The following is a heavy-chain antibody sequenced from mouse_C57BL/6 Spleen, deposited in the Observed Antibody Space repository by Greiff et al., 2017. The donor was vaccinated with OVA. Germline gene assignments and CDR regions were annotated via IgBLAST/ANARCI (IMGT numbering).Heavy chain of an antibody. J-gene: IGHJ4*01. CDR1: GYSFTGYY. V-gene: IGHV1-42*01. D-gene: IGHD2-1*01. CDR3: ARRNYDAMDY. CDR2: INPSTGGT. Sequence: EVHLVESGPELVKPGASVKISCKASGYSFTGYYMNWVKQSPEKSLEWIGEINPSTGGTTYNQKFKAKATLTVDKSSSTAYMQLKSLTSEDSAVYYCARRNYDAMDYWGQGTSVTVSS.